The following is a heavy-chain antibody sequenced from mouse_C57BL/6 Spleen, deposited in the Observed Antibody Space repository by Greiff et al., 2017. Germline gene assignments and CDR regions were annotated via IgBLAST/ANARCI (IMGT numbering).Heavy chain of an antibody. Sequence: EVKLMESGGDLVKPGGSLKLSCAASGFTFSSYGMSWVRQTPDKRLEWVATISSGGSYTYYPDSVKGRFTISRDNAKTTLYLQMSSLKSEDTAMYYCARQFPITTVVEGAMDYWGQGTSVTVSS. CDR1: GFTFSSYG. D-gene: IGHD1-1*01. J-gene: IGHJ4*01. V-gene: IGHV5-6*01. CDR3: ARQFPITTVVEGAMDY. CDR2: ISSGGSYT.